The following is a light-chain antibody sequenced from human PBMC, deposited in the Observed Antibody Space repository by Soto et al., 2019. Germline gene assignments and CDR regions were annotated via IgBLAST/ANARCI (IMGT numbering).Light chain of an antibody. CDR3: SSYTSSSTLSYV. CDR2: DVS. CDR1: SSDVGGYNY. V-gene: IGLV2-14*01. J-gene: IGLJ1*01. Sequence: QSVLTQPASVSGAPGQAITISCTGTSSDVGGYNYVSWYQQHPGKAPKLMIYDVSNRPSGVSNRFSGSKSGNTASLTISGLQAADEADYYCSSYTSSSTLSYVFGTGTRSPS.